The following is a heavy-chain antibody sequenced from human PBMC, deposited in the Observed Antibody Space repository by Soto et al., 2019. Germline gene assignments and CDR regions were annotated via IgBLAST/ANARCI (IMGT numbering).Heavy chain of an antibody. D-gene: IGHD4-17*01. Sequence: PSETLSLTCTVSGGSISSYYWSWIRQPPGKGLEWIGYIYYSGSTNYNPSLKSRVTISVDTSKNQFSLKLSSVTAADTAVYYCARDRQHDYVDYALWFDPWGQGAQVTVSS. V-gene: IGHV4-59*01. CDR1: GGSISSYY. CDR3: ARDRQHDYVDYALWFDP. CDR2: IYYSGST. J-gene: IGHJ5*02.